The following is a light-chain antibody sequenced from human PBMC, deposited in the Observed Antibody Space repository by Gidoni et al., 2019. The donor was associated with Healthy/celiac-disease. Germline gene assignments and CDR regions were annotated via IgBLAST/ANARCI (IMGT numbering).Light chain of an antibody. CDR3: AAWDDSLSGSWV. Sequence: PGQRVTISCSGSSSNIGSNYVYWYQQLPGTAPKLLIYRNNRRPSGVPDRFSGSKSGTSASLAISGLRSEDEADYYCAAWDDSLSGSWVFGGGTKLTVL. J-gene: IGLJ3*02. V-gene: IGLV1-47*01. CDR2: RNN. CDR1: SSNIGSNY.